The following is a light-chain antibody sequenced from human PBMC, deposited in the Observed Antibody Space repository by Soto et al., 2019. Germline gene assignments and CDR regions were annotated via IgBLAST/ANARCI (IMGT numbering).Light chain of an antibody. V-gene: IGKV3-11*01. Sequence: VALMLSLRTLSLKTRERDNFSCRASQSVSSNYLAWYQHKPGQGPRLLIYDTSDRATGVPARSSGSGSGTDFTLTISGLEPEDFVIYYCPQRNDWPWTSA. CDR3: PQRNDWPWT. CDR1: QSVSSNY. J-gene: IGKJ1*01. CDR2: DTS.